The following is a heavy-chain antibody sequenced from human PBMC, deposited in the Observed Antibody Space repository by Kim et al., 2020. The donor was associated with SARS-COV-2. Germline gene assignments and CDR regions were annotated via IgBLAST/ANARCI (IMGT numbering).Heavy chain of an antibody. CDR3: ARGPLKNPVPLGYYYYYGMAV. Sequence: SETLSLTCTVSGGSISSGGYYWSWIRQHPGKGLEWIGYIYYSGSTYYNPSLKSRVTISVDTSKNQFSLKLSSVTAADTAVYYCARGPLKNPVPLGYYYYYGMAVWGQGTPVTVSS. CDR2: IYYSGST. J-gene: IGHJ6*02. V-gene: IGHV4-31*03. CDR1: GGSISSGGYY.